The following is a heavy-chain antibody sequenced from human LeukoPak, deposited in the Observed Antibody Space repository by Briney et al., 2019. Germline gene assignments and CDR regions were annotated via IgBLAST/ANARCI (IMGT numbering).Heavy chain of an antibody. V-gene: IGHV4-61*01. Sequence: SETLSLTCTVSGGSVSSGSYYWSWIRQPPGEGLEWIGYIYYSGSTNYNPSLKSRVTISLDLSKNQFSLKLSSVTAADTAVYYCAVQDSGSWYYVLGYWGQGALVTVSS. D-gene: IGHD6-13*01. J-gene: IGHJ4*02. CDR2: IYYSGST. CDR3: AVQDSGSWYYVLGY. CDR1: GGSVSSGSYY.